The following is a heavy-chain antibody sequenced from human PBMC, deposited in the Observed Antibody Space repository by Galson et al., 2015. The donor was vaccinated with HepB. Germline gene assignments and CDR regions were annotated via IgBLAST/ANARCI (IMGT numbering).Heavy chain of an antibody. V-gene: IGHV4-30-4*01. CDR1: GGSISSSNW. D-gene: IGHD2-8*01. Sequence: LSLTCAVSGGSISSSNWWSWIRQPPGKGLEWIGYIYDSGNTYYNPSLKSRVTISVDTSKNQFSLKLSSVTAADTAVYYCARGRSNGVCYNHWGQGTLVTVSS. CDR3: ARGRSNGVCYNH. J-gene: IGHJ4*02. CDR2: IYDSGNT.